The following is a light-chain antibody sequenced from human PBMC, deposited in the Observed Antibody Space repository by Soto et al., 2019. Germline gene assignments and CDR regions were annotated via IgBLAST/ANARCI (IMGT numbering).Light chain of an antibody. CDR3: QQYNNWPS. V-gene: IGKV3-15*01. CDR2: DVF. J-gene: IGKJ5*01. Sequence: EVVMTQSTATLSVSPGERATLSCRASQTVSRNLAWYQQRPGQAPRLLIYDVFTRAAGIPARFSGSGSETEFTLTIRSLQSEDFAVYYCQQYNNWPSFGQGTRLEI. CDR1: QTVSRN.